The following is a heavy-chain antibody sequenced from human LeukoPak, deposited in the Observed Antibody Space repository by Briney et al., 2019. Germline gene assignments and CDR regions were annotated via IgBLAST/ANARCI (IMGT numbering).Heavy chain of an antibody. Sequence: SVKISCKASVYTFTRYGITWVRHTPGHVLEWMGWINANNGNTNYAQNLQGRVTMTRDTSTSTAYMELRSLRSDDTAVYYCARGPIAAAGDYWGQRTLVTVSS. D-gene: IGHD6-13*01. CDR1: VYTFTRYG. J-gene: IGHJ4*02. CDR2: INANNGNT. CDR3: ARGPIAAAGDY. V-gene: IGHV1-18*01.